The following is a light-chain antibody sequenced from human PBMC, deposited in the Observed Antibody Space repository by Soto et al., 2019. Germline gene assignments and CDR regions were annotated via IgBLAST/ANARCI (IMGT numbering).Light chain of an antibody. CDR1: SSDVGGYNF. Sequence: QSLLTQPASVSGSPGQSITISCTGTSSDVGGYNFVSWYQHHPDRAPQLIIYEVKNRPSGVSTRFSGSKSAYTATLTISGLQTEDEADYYCCSYTVNNTRVVFGGGTKLTVL. J-gene: IGLJ2*01. V-gene: IGLV2-14*01. CDR3: CSYTVNNTRVV. CDR2: EVK.